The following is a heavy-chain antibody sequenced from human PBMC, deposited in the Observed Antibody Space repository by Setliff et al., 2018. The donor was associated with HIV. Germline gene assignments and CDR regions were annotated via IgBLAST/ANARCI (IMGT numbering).Heavy chain of an antibody. J-gene: IGHJ5*02. D-gene: IGHD3-3*01. Sequence: ASVKVSCKASGYTFTSYGISWVRQAPGQGLEWMGWISAYNGNTNYAQSLQGRVTMTTDTSTSTAYMELRSLRSDDTALDYCARDLRPSRNFWSDYYAMVGGREAAWSQGTLVTVSS. CDR1: GYTFTSYG. CDR2: ISAYNGNT. V-gene: IGHV1-18*01. CDR3: ARDLRPSRNFWSDYYAMVGGREAA.